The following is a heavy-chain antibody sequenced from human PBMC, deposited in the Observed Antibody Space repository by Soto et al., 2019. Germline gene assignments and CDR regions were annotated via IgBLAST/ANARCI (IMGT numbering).Heavy chain of an antibody. Sequence: ASVKVSCKASGYTFTSYGISWVRQAPGQGLEWMGWISAYNGNTNYAQKLQGRVTMTTDTSTSTAYMELRSLRSDDTAVYYCARDCCLHYDFWSGYDTHPNYYYYGMDVWGQGTTVTVYS. CDR1: GYTFTSYG. D-gene: IGHD3-3*01. J-gene: IGHJ6*02. CDR3: ARDCCLHYDFWSGYDTHPNYYYYGMDV. V-gene: IGHV1-18*04. CDR2: ISAYNGNT.